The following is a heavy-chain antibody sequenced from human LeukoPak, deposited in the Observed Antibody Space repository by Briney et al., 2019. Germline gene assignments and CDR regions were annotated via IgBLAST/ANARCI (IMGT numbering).Heavy chain of an antibody. V-gene: IGHV1-46*01. CDR3: ARSRSYCSSTSCYMDYYYYMDV. D-gene: IGHD2-2*02. CDR1: GYTFTSYY. J-gene: IGHJ6*03. CDR2: INPSGGST. Sequence: ASVKDSCKASGYTFTSYYMHWVRQAPGQGLEWMGIINPSGGSTSYAQKFQGRVTMTRDMSTSTVYMELSSLRSEDTAVYYCARSRSYCSSTSCYMDYYYYMDVWGKGTRSPSP.